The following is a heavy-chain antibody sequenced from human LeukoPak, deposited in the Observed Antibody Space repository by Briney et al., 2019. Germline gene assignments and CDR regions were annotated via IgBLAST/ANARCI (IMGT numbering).Heavy chain of an antibody. CDR2: INPSGGST. CDR1: GYTFTSYY. CDR3: AAISYSSGTDY. J-gene: IGHJ4*02. D-gene: IGHD6-19*01. Sequence: ASVKVSCKASGYTFTSYYMHWVRQAPGQGLEWMGVINPSGGSTSYAQKFQGRVTMTRDTSTSTVYMELSSLRSEDTAVYYCAAISYSSGTDYWGQGTLVTVSS. V-gene: IGHV1-46*01.